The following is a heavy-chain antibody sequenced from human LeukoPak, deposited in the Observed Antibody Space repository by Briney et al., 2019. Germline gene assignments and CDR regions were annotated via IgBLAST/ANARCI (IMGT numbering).Heavy chain of an antibody. J-gene: IGHJ4*02. CDR2: ISGSGGST. V-gene: IGHV3-23*01. CDR3: AKRWGSTSCYDY. D-gene: IGHD2-2*01. Sequence: GGSLRLSCAASGFTFSSYSMNWVRQAPGKGLEWVSAISGSGGSTYYADSVKGRFTISRDNSKNTLYLQMNSLRAEDTAVYYCAKRWGSTSCYDYWGQGTLVTVSS. CDR1: GFTFSSYS.